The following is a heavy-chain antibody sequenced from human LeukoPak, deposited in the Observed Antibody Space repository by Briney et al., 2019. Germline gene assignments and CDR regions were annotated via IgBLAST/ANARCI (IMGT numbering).Heavy chain of an antibody. J-gene: IGHJ4*02. CDR2: IDQSGTT. CDR3: ARVPHYYFGYGYFDT. V-gene: IGHV4-34*01. D-gene: IGHD3-10*01. Sequence: SETLSLTCVVYGGPFSGYYWSWIRQPPGKGREWIGEIDQSGTTNYNPSLKSRVPISIDTSKKQFSLTLTSMTAADTAVYYCARVPHYYFGYGYFDTWGQGTRVTVSS. CDR1: GGPFSGYY.